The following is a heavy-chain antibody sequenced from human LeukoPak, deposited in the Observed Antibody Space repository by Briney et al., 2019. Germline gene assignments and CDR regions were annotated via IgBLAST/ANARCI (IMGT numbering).Heavy chain of an antibody. J-gene: IGHJ4*02. CDR1: GYTFTGYY. Sequence: ASVKVSCKASGYTFTGYYMHWVRQAPGQGLEWMGWINPNSGGTNYAQKFQGRVTMTRDTSISTACMELGRLRSDDTAVYYCARSGAYGSGSYLSYRGQGTLVTVSS. V-gene: IGHV1-2*02. CDR2: INPNSGGT. CDR3: ARSGAYGSGSYLSY. D-gene: IGHD3-10*01.